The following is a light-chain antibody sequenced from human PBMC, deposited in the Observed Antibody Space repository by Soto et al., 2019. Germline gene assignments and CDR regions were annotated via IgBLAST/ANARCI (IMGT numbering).Light chain of an antibody. J-gene: IGLJ1*01. CDR2: EVN. CDR3: SSFAVSNSFV. CDR1: SNDVGAYNY. V-gene: IGLV2-8*01. Sequence: QSVLTQPPSASGSPGQSVTISCTGTSNDVGAYNYVSRYQQHPGKAPKVMIYEVNKRPSGVPDRFSGSKSGNTASLTVSGLQAEDEADYYCSSFAVSNSFVFGTGTKVTVL.